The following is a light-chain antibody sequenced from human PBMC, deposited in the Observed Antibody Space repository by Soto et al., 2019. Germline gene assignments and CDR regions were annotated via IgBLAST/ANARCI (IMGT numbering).Light chain of an antibody. CDR3: HQYGSSPFT. CDR2: GAS. Sequence: EIVLTQSPGTLSSSPGERATLSCRATKSVSANYLAWYQQKPGQAPRLLMYGASSRATGIPDRFSGSGSGTDFTLTITRLEPEDFAAYYGHQYGSSPFTFGPGTKVEIK. V-gene: IGKV3-20*01. CDR1: KSVSANY. J-gene: IGKJ3*01.